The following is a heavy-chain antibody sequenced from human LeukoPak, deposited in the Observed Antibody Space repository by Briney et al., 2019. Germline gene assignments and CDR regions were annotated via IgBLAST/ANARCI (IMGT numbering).Heavy chain of an antibody. CDR3: ARTAYDSSDFYRFDY. CDR2: IYNSGNT. J-gene: IGHJ4*02. V-gene: IGHV4-30-4*07. CDR1: GGSLSSGDYS. D-gene: IGHD3-22*01. Sequence: PSQTLSLTCAVSGGSLSSGDYSWSWIRQPPGGGLEWVGFIYNSGNTYYNPSLKSRVTLSVDTSKNQFSLNLSSVTASDTAVYYCARTAYDSSDFYRFDYWGQGTLVTVSS.